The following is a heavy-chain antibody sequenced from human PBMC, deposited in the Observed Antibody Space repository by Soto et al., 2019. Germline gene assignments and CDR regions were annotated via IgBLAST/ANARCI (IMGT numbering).Heavy chain of an antibody. J-gene: IGHJ3*02. Sequence: PSETLSLTCTVSGGSISSGGYYWSWIRQHPGKGLEWIGYIYYSGSTYYNPSLKSRVTISVDTSKNQFSLKLSSVTAAYTAVYYCARDSSGRYDAFDIWGQGTMVTVSS. V-gene: IGHV4-31*03. CDR1: GGSISSGGYY. CDR3: ARDSSGRYDAFDI. CDR2: IYYSGST. D-gene: IGHD3-22*01.